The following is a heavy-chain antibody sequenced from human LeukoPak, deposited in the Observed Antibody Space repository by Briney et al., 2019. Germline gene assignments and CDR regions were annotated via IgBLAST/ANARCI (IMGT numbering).Heavy chain of an antibody. Sequence: PGGSLRLSCAASGFTFSSYGMHWVRQAPGKGLKWVAFIRYDGSNKYYADSVKGRFTISRDNSKNTLYLQMNSLRAEDTAVYYCAKDRGSSWYVDYCYMDVWGKGTTVTVSS. CDR1: GFTFSSYG. D-gene: IGHD6-13*01. CDR2: IRYDGSNK. V-gene: IGHV3-30*02. CDR3: AKDRGSSWYVDYCYMDV. J-gene: IGHJ6*03.